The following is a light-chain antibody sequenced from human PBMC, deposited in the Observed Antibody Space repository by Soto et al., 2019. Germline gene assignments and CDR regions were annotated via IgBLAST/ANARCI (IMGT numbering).Light chain of an antibody. CDR2: AAS. J-gene: IGKJ4*01. V-gene: IGKV1-39*01. CDR1: RAITNH. Sequence: DVPLSLSPYPLSASVGDRVSIFCRASRAITNHLNWYQQKPGKAPILLVYAASTLETGVPSRFSGSGSGTHFTLTIDNLQPEDVATYFCQQNYITPLTFGGGTKVDIK. CDR3: QQNYITPLT.